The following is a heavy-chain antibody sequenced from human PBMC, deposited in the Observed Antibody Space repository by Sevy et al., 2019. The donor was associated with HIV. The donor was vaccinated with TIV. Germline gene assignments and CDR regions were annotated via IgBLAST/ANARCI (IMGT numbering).Heavy chain of an antibody. CDR3: ARGPFIAAAGRVYFDY. J-gene: IGHJ4*02. Sequence: GGSQRLSCAASGFTFSSYAMHWVRQAPGKGLEWVAVISYDGSNKYYADSVKGRFTISRDNSKNTLYLQMNSLRAEDTAVYYCARGPFIAAAGRVYFDYWGQGTLVTVSS. CDR2: ISYDGSNK. D-gene: IGHD6-13*01. CDR1: GFTFSSYA. V-gene: IGHV3-30-3*01.